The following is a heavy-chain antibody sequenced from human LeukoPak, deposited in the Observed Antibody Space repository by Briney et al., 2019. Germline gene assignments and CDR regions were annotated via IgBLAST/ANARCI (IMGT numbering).Heavy chain of an antibody. D-gene: IGHD4/OR15-4a*01. CDR1: GFTFSTYA. J-gene: IGHJ4*02. CDR3: ARRAGAYSHPYDY. V-gene: IGHV3-23*03. Sequence: GRSLRLSCAASGFTFSTYAMNWVRQAPGKGLEWVSFIYSGDTHYSDSVKGRFTISRDHSKNTLYLQMNSLRAEDTAVYYCARRAGAYSHPYDYWGQGTLVTVSS. CDR2: IYSGDT.